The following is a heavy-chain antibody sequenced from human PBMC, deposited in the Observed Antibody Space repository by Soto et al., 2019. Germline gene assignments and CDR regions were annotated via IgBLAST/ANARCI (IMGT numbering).Heavy chain of an antibody. CDR2: IHHGGST. D-gene: IGHD3-16*01. J-gene: IGHJ4*02. CDR3: ARALRPIDY. V-gene: IGHV4-4*02. Sequence: SETLSLTCAVSGGSISSDFWWSWVRQPPEKGLEWIGEIHHGGSTNYNPFLKSRVTISVDKSKNQFSLKVSSVTAADTALYYCARALRPIDYWGQGTLVTVSS. CDR1: GGSISSDFW.